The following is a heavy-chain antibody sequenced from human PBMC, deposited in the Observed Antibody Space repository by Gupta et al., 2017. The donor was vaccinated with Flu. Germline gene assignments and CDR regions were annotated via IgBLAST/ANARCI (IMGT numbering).Heavy chain of an antibody. CDR2: ISGSGGST. CDR3: AKQGAARAYNWFDP. CDR1: GFPFSNYA. Sequence: EVQLLESGGGLVQPGGSLRLSCAASGFPFSNYAMSWVRQAPGKRLEWVSAISGSGGSTYYADSVKGRFTISRDNSKNTLYLQMNSLRAEDTAVYYCAKQGAARAYNWFDPWGQGTLVTVSS. V-gene: IGHV3-23*01. D-gene: IGHD6-6*01. J-gene: IGHJ5*02.